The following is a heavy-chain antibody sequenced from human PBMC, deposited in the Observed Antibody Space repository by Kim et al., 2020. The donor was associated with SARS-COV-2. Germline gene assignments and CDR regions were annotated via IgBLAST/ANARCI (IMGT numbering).Heavy chain of an antibody. CDR1: GGSISSSSYY. J-gene: IGHJ6*02. Sequence: SETLSLTCTVSGGSISSSSYYWGWIRQPPGKGLEWIGSIYYSGSTYYNPSLKSRVTISVDTSKNQFSLKLSSVTAADTAVYYCARLDYGDFYVHYGMDVWGQGTTVTVSS. D-gene: IGHD4-17*01. CDR2: IYYSGST. CDR3: ARLDYGDFYVHYGMDV. V-gene: IGHV4-39*01.